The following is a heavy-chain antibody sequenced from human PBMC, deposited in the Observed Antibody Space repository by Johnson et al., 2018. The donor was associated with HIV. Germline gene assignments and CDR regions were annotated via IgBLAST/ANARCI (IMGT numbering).Heavy chain of an antibody. CDR2: ISGSGGST. J-gene: IGHJ3*01. D-gene: IGHD3-10*01. CDR3: AKDIGPSGSGSYS. V-gene: IGHV3-23*04. Sequence: VQLVESGGALVKPGGSLKLSCAASGFTFSTYAMSWVRQAPGRGLEWVSSISGSGGSTYYADSVKGRFTISRDNAKNSLYLQMNSLRAEDTALYYCAKDIGPSGSGSYSWGQGTMVTVSS. CDR1: GFTFSTYA.